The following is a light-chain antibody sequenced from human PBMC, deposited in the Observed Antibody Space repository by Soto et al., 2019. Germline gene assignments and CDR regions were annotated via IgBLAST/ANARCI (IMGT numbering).Light chain of an antibody. J-gene: IGLJ2*01. Sequence: QSVLTQPASVSGSPGQSITHSCTGTSSDVGGYNYVSWYQQHPGKAPKLMIYDVTNRPSGVSNRFSGSKSGNTASLTISGLQAEDEADYYCSSYTSSSTLVVFGGATKLTVL. CDR1: SSDVGGYNY. CDR3: SSYTSSSTLVV. CDR2: DVT. V-gene: IGLV2-14*01.